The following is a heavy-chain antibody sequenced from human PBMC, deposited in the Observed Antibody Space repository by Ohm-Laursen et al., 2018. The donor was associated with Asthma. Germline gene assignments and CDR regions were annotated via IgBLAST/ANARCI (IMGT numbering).Heavy chain of an antibody. Sequence: TLSLTCTVSGGSVSSGSYYWSWIRQPPGKGLEWIGYIYYSGSTYYNPSLKSRVSMSVDTSKNQFSLKLSSVTAADTAVYYCARDRGGMDVWGQGTTVTVSS. J-gene: IGHJ6*02. D-gene: IGHD3-10*01. CDR3: ARDRGGMDV. CDR1: GGSVSSGSYY. V-gene: IGHV4-31*03. CDR2: IYYSGST.